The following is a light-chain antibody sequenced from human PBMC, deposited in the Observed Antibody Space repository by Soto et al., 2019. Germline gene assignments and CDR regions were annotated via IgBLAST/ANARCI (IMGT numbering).Light chain of an antibody. J-gene: IGLJ2*01. CDR1: SSDVGGYNY. CDR3: CSYAGSYTLEV. CDR2: DVS. V-gene: IGLV2-11*01. Sequence: SVLTQPRSVSGSPGQSVTISCTGTSSDVGGYNYVSWYQQHPGKAPKLMIYDVSKRPSGVPDRFSGSKSGNTASLTISGLQAEDEADYYCCSYAGSYTLEVFGGGTKLTVL.